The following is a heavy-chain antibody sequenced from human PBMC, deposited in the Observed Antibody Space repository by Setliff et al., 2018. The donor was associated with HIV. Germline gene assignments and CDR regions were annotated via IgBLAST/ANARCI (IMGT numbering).Heavy chain of an antibody. CDR1: GYTFSTSA. V-gene: IGHV1-18*01. CDR2: SHTYNGNV. J-gene: IGHJ4*02. Sequence: GASVKVFCKASGYTFSTSAISWVRQAPGQELQWMGWSHTYNGNVNYARKFRGRVTMTTDASTNTAFMELSNLRSDDTAIYYCAREFSWSAFYFDSWGQGTQVTVSS. D-gene: IGHD2-8*02. CDR3: AREFSWSAFYFDS.